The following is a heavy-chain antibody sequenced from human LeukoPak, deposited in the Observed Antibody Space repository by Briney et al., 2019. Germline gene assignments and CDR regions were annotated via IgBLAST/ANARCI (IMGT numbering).Heavy chain of an antibody. Sequence: PGGSLRLSCAASGFTFSSYWMSWVRQAPGKGLEWVGRTRNKANSYTTEYAASVKGRFTISRDDSKNSLYLQMNSLKTEDTAVYYCVRVRGYSYGPFDYWGQGTLVTVSS. CDR3: VRVRGYSYGPFDY. CDR2: TRNKANSYTT. D-gene: IGHD5-18*01. V-gene: IGHV3-72*01. J-gene: IGHJ4*02. CDR1: GFTFSSYW.